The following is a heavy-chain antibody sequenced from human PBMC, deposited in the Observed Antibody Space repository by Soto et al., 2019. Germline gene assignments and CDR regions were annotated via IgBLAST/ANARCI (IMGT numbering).Heavy chain of an antibody. CDR1: GYCISSGYY. V-gene: IGHV4-38-2*01. J-gene: IGHJ6*02. D-gene: IGHD3-10*01. CDR2: IYHSGRT. Sequence: SETLSLTCSVCGYCISSGYYWGWIRQPPGKGLEWIGRIYHSGRTYYIPSLKSRVTISEDTSKNQFSLKLSSVPSADTAVYYCASNARGFGDSAQYYYYGMDVWGQGTTVTVSS. CDR3: ASNARGFGDSAQYYYYGMDV.